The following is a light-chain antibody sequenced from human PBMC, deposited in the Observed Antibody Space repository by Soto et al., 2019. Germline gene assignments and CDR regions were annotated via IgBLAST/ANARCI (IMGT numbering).Light chain of an antibody. CDR1: QGISSY. J-gene: IGKJ1*01. CDR3: PHFNSHRRT. V-gene: IGKV1-9*01. CDR2: AAS. Sequence: VDVGGSSTIKDSQGISSYLAWYQQKPGKAPKLLIYAASTLQSGVPSRFSGSGSGTDFTVTISSLQSQHSARTSCPHFNSHRRTFGQGTKVDIK.